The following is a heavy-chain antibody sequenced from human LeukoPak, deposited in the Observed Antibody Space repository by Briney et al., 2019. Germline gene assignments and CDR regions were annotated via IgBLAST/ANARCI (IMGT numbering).Heavy chain of an antibody. CDR3: ATHPTLDYGDAFYI. CDR1: GYGFTDYW. CDR2: VYTADSDT. D-gene: IGHD4/OR15-4a*01. J-gene: IGHJ3*02. V-gene: IGHV5-51*01. Sequence: GESLKISCKGSGYGFTDYWIGWVRQMPGKGLESMGIVYTADSDTRYSPSFYGHVTISADKAISTAYLQWISLTASDTAMYYCATHPTLDYGDAFYIWGQGTMVTVSS.